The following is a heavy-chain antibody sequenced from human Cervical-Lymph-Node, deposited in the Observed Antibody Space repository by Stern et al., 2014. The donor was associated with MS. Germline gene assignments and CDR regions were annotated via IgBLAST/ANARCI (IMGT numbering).Heavy chain of an antibody. D-gene: IGHD1-26*01. V-gene: IGHV4-61*02. Sequence: MQLVESGPGLVKPSQTLSLTCTVSGGSISSSGYYWSWIRQPADKGLEWIGRIHDSGSTYYNPSLKILVTISMDTAQKQFSLKLTSVTAADTAVYYCATTRWDLFTWNWFDPWGQGTLVTVSS. J-gene: IGHJ5*02. CDR3: ATTRWDLFTWNWFDP. CDR2: IHDSGST. CDR1: GGSISSSGYY.